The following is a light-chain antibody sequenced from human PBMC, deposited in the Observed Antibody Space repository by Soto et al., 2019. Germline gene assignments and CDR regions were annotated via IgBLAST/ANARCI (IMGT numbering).Light chain of an antibody. Sequence: EIVMTQSPTILSVSPGERATLSCRASQSVSSNLAWCQQKPGQPPRLLMYGVYTRAPGTPARFSGSGSGTEFTLTISSLQSEDFAVYYCKQRSNWPSITFGQGTRLEIK. J-gene: IGKJ5*01. CDR3: KQRSNWPSIT. CDR1: QSVSSN. V-gene: IGKV3D-15*01. CDR2: GVY.